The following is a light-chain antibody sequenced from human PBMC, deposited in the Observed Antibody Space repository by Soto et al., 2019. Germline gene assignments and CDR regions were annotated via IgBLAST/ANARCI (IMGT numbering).Light chain of an antibody. CDR1: ESVSTNY. Sequence: EIVLTQSPGTLSLSPGERATLSCRASESVSTNYLAWYQQKPGQAPRLLISGASSRATGIPDRFSGSGSGADFTLTINRLEPEDFAVYYCQQYGSVPLNFGGGTKVESK. V-gene: IGKV3-20*01. CDR2: GAS. CDR3: QQYGSVPLN. J-gene: IGKJ4*01.